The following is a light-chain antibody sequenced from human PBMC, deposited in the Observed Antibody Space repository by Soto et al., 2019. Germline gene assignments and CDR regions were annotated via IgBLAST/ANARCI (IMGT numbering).Light chain of an antibody. CDR3: QQYNSWPIT. CDR2: GAS. V-gene: IGKV3-15*01. CDR1: QSVGTN. J-gene: IGKJ5*01. Sequence: EKVMTQSPATLSVSPGERATLSCRASQSVGTNLAWYQQKPGQAPRLLIYGASTGATGFPARFSGSGSGTEFTLTIGSLQSEDVAVYYCQQYNSWPITFGQGTRLEIK.